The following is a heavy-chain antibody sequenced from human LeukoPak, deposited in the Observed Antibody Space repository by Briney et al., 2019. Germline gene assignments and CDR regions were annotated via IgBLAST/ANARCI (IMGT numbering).Heavy chain of an antibody. D-gene: IGHD2-2*02. V-gene: IGHV5-51*01. CDR1: GYSFTSYW. Sequence: GESLKISCKGSGYSFTSYWIGRVRQMPGKGLEWMGIIYPGDSDTRYSPSFQGQVTISADKSISTAHLQWSSLKASDTAMYYCARLPIRYCSSTSCYKNWFDPWGQGTLVTVSS. J-gene: IGHJ5*02. CDR2: IYPGDSDT. CDR3: ARLPIRYCSSTSCYKNWFDP.